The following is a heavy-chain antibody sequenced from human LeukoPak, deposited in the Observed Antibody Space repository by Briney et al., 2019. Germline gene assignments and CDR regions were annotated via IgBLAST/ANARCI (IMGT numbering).Heavy chain of an antibody. J-gene: IGHJ3*02. V-gene: IGHV3-64D*06. CDR3: VKAHGADAFDI. CDR1: GFTFSRYP. CDR2: ISSNGAST. Sequence: GGSLRLSCSASGFTFSRYPMYWVRRAPGKGLESVSAISSNGASTSYAASVKGRFTISRDNSKNTLWLQMSSLRAEDTAVYSCVKAHGADAFDIWGQGTMVTVSS.